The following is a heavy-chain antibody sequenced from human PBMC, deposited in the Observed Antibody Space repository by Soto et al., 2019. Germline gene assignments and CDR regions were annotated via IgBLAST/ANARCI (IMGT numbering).Heavy chain of an antibody. CDR2: ISDYTGNT. CDR1: GYIFNSFG. D-gene: IGHD4-17*01. CDR3: ARRWTTGELDY. Sequence: QVQLVQSGGEVKKPGASVKVSCKASGYIFNSFGISWVRQAPGQGLGWMGWISDYTGNTKYAQNVQGKVTMTTDTSTSTAYMEPSSLRSDDTAVYYCARRWTTGELDYWSQGSLVTVS. V-gene: IGHV1-18*01. J-gene: IGHJ4*02.